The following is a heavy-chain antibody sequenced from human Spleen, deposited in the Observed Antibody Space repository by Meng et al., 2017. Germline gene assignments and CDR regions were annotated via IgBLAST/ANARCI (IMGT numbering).Heavy chain of an antibody. D-gene: IGHD3-22*01. V-gene: IGHV1-3*01. CDR3: ARASNYYESSGFSDY. J-gene: IGHJ4*02. Sequence: QVHLVQSVSEVKKPGASVKGSFKASGYDFTDYAMYWVRQAPGQRLEWMGWINAGNGNTKYSQKFQARVSITRDTSATTAYMELRRLRSEDTGVYYCARASNYYESSGFSDYWGQGTLVTVSS. CDR2: INAGNGNT. CDR1: GYDFTDYA.